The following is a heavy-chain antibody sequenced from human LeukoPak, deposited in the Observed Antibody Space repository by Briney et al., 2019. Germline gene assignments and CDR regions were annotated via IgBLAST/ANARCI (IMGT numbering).Heavy chain of an antibody. CDR1: GYSFTSYW. V-gene: IGHV5-51*01. D-gene: IGHD3-3*01. CDR3: ARLGEWLASHDAFDI. J-gene: IGHJ3*02. CDR2: IYPGDSDT. Sequence: GESLKISCKGSGYSFTSYWIGWVRPMPGKGLEWMGIIYPGDSDTRYSPSFQGQVTISADKSISTAYLQWSSLKASDTAMYYCARLGEWLASHDAFDIRGQGTIVTVSS.